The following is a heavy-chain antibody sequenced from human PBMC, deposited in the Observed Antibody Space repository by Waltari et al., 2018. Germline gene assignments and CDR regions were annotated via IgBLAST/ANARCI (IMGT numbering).Heavy chain of an antibody. V-gene: IGHV3-7*03. Sequence: EVQLVESGGGLVQPGGSLRLSCAASGFTFSSYWMSWVRQAPGKGLEWVANIKQDGSEKYYVDSLKGRFTISRDNAKNSLYLQMNSLRAEDTAVYYCARDTPPEVRGVITPGDYWGQGTLVTVSS. D-gene: IGHD3-10*01. CDR3: ARDTPPEVRGVITPGDY. CDR1: GFTFSSYW. CDR2: IKQDGSEK. J-gene: IGHJ4*02.